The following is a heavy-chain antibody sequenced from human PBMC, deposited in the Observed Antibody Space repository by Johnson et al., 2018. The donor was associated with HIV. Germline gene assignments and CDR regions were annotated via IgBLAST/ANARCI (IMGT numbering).Heavy chain of an antibody. CDR2: IRYDGSNK. CDR3: AREGYDSSGYSDAFDI. J-gene: IGHJ3*02. CDR1: GFTFSSYG. D-gene: IGHD3-22*01. Sequence: QVQLVESGGGVVQPGGSLRLSCAASGFTFSSYGMHWVRQAPGKGLEWVAFIRYDGSNKYYADSVKGRFTISRDNSKNTLYLQMNSLRAEDTAVYYCAREGYDSSGYSDAFDIWGQGTMV. V-gene: IGHV3-30*02.